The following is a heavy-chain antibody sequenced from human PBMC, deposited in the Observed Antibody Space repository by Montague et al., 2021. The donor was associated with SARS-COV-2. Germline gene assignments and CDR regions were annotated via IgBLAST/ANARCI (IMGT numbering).Heavy chain of an antibody. J-gene: IGHJ4*02. Sequence: SETLSLTCVVSGDSISTYNWWTWVRLPPGKGLEWVVEIYHTGRTKYKPSLNGRVSMSVDKSWSQFSLRLTSVAAADTAIYYCARKGSGGADLDYWGQGTLVTVSS. CDR3: ARKGSGGADLDY. CDR2: IYHTGRT. CDR1: GDSISTYNW. V-gene: IGHV4-4*02. D-gene: IGHD3-10*01.